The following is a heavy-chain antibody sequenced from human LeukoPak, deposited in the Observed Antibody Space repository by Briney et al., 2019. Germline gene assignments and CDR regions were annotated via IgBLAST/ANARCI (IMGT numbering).Heavy chain of an antibody. CDR1: GFTFSSYG. Sequence: PGGSLRLSCAASGFTFSSYGMHWVRQAPGKGLEWVAFIRYDGSNKYYADSVKGRFTISRDNSKNTLYLQMNSLRAEDTAVYYCAKPEWFGELLPLRDWGQGTLVTVSS. CDR2: IRYDGSNK. J-gene: IGHJ4*02. V-gene: IGHV3-30*02. D-gene: IGHD3-10*01. CDR3: AKPEWFGELLPLRD.